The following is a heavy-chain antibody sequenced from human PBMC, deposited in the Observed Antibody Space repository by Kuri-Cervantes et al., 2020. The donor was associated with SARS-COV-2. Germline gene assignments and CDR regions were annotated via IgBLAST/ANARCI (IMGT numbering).Heavy chain of an antibody. Sequence: SETLSLTCAVYGGSFSGYYWSWIRQPPGKGLEWIGEINHSGSTNYNPSLKSRVTVSVDTSKNQFSLKLSSVTAADTAVYYCARVPSYYDSRGYYVDYWGQGTLVTVSS. CDR2: INHSGST. D-gene: IGHD3-22*01. CDR3: ARVPSYYDSRGYYVDY. V-gene: IGHV4-34*01. CDR1: GGSFSGYY. J-gene: IGHJ4*02.